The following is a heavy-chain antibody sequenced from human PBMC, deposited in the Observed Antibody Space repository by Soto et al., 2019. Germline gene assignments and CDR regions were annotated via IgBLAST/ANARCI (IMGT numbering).Heavy chain of an antibody. J-gene: IGHJ4*02. V-gene: IGHV6-1*01. D-gene: IGHD3-9*01. Sequence: SQTLSLTCAISGDSVSTNRATWDWIRQSPSRGLEWLGRTYYRSKWYNDYAVSVQGRITINPDTSNNQFSLKLSSVTAADTAVYYCARGNYDFLTGYYIEYFDYWGQGTLVTVSS. CDR3: ARGNYDFLTGYYIEYFDY. CDR1: GDSVSTNRAT. CDR2: TYYRSKWYN.